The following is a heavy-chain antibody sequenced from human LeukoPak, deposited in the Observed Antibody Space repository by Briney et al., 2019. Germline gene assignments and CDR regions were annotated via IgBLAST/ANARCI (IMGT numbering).Heavy chain of an antibody. J-gene: IGHJ4*02. CDR3: ARDRDVVVVAATPDY. CDR2: ISYDGSNK. D-gene: IGHD2-15*01. Sequence: GRSLRLSCAASGFTFSSYAMHWVRQAPGKGLEWVAVISYDGSNKYYADSVKGRFTISRDNSKNTLYLQMNSLRAEDTAVYYCARDRDVVVVAATPDYWGQGTLVTVSS. V-gene: IGHV3-30-3*01. CDR1: GFTFSSYA.